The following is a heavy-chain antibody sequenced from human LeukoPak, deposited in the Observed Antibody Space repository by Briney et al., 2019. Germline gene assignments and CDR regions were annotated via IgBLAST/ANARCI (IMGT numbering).Heavy chain of an antibody. CDR3: AKDMYSSWYTDFVDY. J-gene: IGHJ4*02. D-gene: IGHD6-13*01. Sequence: GGSLRLSCAASAFAFRSYGMHWVRQAPGKGLEWVAFIRYNGSNTYYADSVKGRFTISRDNAKNSLYLQMNSLRAEGTALYYCAKDMYSSWYTDFVDYWGQGTLVTVSS. V-gene: IGHV3-30*02. CDR2: IRYNGSNT. CDR1: AFAFRSYG.